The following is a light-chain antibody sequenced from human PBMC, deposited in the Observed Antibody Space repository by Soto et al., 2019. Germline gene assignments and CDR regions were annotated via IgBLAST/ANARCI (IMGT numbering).Light chain of an antibody. CDR1: SSDVGGYNY. J-gene: IGLJ2*01. CDR3: SSYTISSPHVV. V-gene: IGLV2-14*01. Sequence: QSALTQPASVSGSPGQSITISCTGTSSDVGGYNYVSWYQQHPGKAPKLMIYDVSNRPSGVSNRFSGSKSGNTASLTISVLQAEDEADYYCSSYTISSPHVVFGGGTKLTVL. CDR2: DVS.